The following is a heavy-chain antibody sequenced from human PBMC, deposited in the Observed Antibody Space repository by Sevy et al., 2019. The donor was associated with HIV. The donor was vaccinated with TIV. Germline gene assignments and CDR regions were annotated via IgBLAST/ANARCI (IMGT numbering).Heavy chain of an antibody. CDR2: ISAYNGNT. V-gene: IGHV1-18*01. J-gene: IGHJ6*02. CDR3: AREGYCSGGSCYSDFHYYYYGMDV. Sequence: ASVKVSCKASGYTFTSYGISWVRQAPGQGLEWMGWISAYNGNTNYAQKLQGRVTMTTDTSTSTAYMELRSLGSDDTAVYYCAREGYCSGGSCYSDFHYYYYGMDVWGQGTTVTVSS. D-gene: IGHD2-15*01. CDR1: GYTFTSYG.